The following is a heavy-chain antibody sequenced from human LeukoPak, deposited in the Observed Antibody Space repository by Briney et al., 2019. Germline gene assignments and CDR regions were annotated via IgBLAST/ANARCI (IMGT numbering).Heavy chain of an antibody. V-gene: IGHV3-48*01. CDR1: GFTFSSYS. Sequence: GGSLRLSCAASGFTFSSYSMNWVRQAPGKGLEWVSYISSSSSTIYYADSVKGRFTISRDNAKNSLYLQMNSLRAEDTAVYYCARTTYYYEPSKGHYYYYYMDVWGKGTTVTVSS. CDR3: ARTTYYYEPSKGHYYYYYMDV. J-gene: IGHJ6*03. CDR2: ISSSSSTI. D-gene: IGHD3-22*01.